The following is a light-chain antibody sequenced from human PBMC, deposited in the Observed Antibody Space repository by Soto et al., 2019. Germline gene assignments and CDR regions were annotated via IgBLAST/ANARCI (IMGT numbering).Light chain of an antibody. J-gene: IGKJ1*01. CDR3: HQHNGWPQT. CDR2: GAS. Sequence: EIVLTQSPGTLSVSPGERATLSCRASQNVSSNLAWYQQRPGQAPRLLIYGASTRATATPGRFSGSGSGTEFTLTISSLQSEDSAVYYCHQHNGWPQTFGQGTKVEVK. CDR1: QNVSSN. V-gene: IGKV3-15*01.